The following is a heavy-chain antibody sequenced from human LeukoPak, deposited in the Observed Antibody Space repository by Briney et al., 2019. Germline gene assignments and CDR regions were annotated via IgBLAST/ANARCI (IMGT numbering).Heavy chain of an antibody. CDR1: GFTFSSYG. CDR3: APGPLERPYYYYGMDV. CDR2: ISYDGSNK. J-gene: IGHJ6*02. D-gene: IGHD1-1*01. V-gene: IGHV3-30*03. Sequence: GGSLRLSCAASGFTFSSYGMHWVRQAPGKGLEWVAVISYDGSNKYYADPVKGRFTISRDNSKNTLYLQMNSLRAEDTAVYYCAPGPLERPYYYYGMDVWGQGTTVTVSS.